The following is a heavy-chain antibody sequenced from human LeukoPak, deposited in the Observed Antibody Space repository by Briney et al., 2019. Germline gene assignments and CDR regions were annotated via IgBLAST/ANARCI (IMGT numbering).Heavy chain of an antibody. V-gene: IGHV3-33*01. Sequence: GRSPRLSCAASGFTFGGFGMHWVRQAPGKGLEWVAVIWYDGSKKYYEDSVKGRFTISRDNAKNTLYLQMDSLRAEDTAVYYCAREGRIMGATIDYWGQGALVTVSS. CDR1: GFTFGGFG. CDR2: IWYDGSKK. D-gene: IGHD1-26*01. CDR3: AREGRIMGATIDY. J-gene: IGHJ4*02.